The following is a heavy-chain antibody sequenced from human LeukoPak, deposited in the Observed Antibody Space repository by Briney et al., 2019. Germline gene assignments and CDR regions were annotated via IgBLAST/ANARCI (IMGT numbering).Heavy chain of an antibody. Sequence: GASVKVSCKSSGYTFTSYYMHWVRQAPGQGLEWMGIINPSGGSTSYAQKFQGRVTITADESTSTAYMELSSLRSEDTAVYYCARDGSLGATPYDAFDIWGQGTMVTVSS. CDR2: INPSGGST. CDR3: ARDGSLGATPYDAFDI. J-gene: IGHJ3*02. CDR1: GYTFTSYY. D-gene: IGHD1-26*01. V-gene: IGHV1-46*01.